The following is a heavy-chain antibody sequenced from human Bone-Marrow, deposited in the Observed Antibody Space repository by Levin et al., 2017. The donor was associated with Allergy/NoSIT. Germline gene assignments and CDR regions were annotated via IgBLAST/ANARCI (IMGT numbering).Heavy chain of an antibody. CDR2: ISSSSSYT. J-gene: IGHJ5*02. CDR1: GFTFSDYY. CDR3: ARDIYGDYDGGWFDP. D-gene: IGHD4-17*01. V-gene: IGHV3-11*05. Sequence: PGGSLRLSCAASGFTFSDYYMGWIRQAPGKGLEWVSYISSSSSYTNYADSVKGRFTISRDNAKNSLYLQMNSLRAEDTAVYYCARDIYGDYDGGWFDPWGQGTLVTVSS.